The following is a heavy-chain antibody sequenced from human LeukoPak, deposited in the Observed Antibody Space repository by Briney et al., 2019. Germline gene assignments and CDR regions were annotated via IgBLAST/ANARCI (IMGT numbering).Heavy chain of an antibody. CDR3: ARRRTTGTTGYFDY. J-gene: IGHJ4*02. D-gene: IGHD1-1*01. CDR1: RGSISTYY. Sequence: PSETLSLTCTISRGSISTYYWSWIRQPSGKGLEWIGDISTGGSTNYNPSLKSRVTISVDTSKNQFSLNLSSVTAADTAVYYCARRRTTGTTGYFDYWGQGSLVTVSS. V-gene: IGHV4-4*09. CDR2: ISTGGST.